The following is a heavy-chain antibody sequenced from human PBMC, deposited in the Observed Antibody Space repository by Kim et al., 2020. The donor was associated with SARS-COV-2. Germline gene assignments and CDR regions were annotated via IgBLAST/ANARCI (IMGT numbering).Heavy chain of an antibody. J-gene: IGHJ1*01. CDR2: P. Sequence: PTYAQGFTGRFVFSLDTSVSTAYLQISSLKAEDTAVYYCAREDSSSRTQHWGQGTLVTVSS. V-gene: IGHV7-4-1*02. CDR3: AREDSSSRTQH. D-gene: IGHD6-13*01.